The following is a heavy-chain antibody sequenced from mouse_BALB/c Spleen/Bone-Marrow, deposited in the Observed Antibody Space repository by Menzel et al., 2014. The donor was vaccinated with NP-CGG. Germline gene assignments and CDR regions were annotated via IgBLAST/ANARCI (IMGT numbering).Heavy chain of an antibody. V-gene: IGHV1S81*02. CDR2: INPSNGRT. CDR3: AARLSHLAMDY. D-gene: IGHD2-2*01. Sequence: QVQLQQPGAELVKPGASLKLSCKASGYTFTNYWIHWVKQRPGQGLEWIGGINPSNGRTNYNEKLKTKATLTVDKSSSTAYMQLSSLTSEDSAVNYCAARLSHLAMDYWGQGTSVTVSS. J-gene: IGHJ4*01. CDR1: GYTFTNYW.